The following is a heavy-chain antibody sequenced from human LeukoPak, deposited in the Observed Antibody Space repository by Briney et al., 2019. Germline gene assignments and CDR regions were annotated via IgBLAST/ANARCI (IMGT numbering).Heavy chain of an antibody. D-gene: IGHD5-18*01. CDR2: ISGRTGGT. V-gene: IGHV3-23*01. CDR3: ARCGNRGCHLIEY. CDR1: GFTFNPSA. J-gene: IGHJ4*02. Sequence: GGSLRLSFAASGFTFNPSAMSWVRQAPGKGLEWVSAISGRTGGTYYADSVKGRFTISRDNSKSTLYLQMGSLRAEDTAVYYCARCGNRGCHLIEYSGQGNLVTVSS.